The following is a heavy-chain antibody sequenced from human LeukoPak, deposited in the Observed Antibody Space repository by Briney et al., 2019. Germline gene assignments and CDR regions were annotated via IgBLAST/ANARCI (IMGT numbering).Heavy chain of an antibody. CDR2: IYTSGKT. D-gene: IGHD1-26*01. J-gene: IGHJ4*02. Sequence: PSQTLSLTCTVSGDSISSGRYYWSWVRQLAGKELEWIGRIYTSGKTDYNPYTPSLKSRVTVSLDTSKNQLSLFLTSVTAADTAMYYCARSFSGSYYFEYWGQGTLVTVSS. CDR1: GDSISSGRYY. CDR3: ARSFSGSYYFEY. V-gene: IGHV4-61*02.